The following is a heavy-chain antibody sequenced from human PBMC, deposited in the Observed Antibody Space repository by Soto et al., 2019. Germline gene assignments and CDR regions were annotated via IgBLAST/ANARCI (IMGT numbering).Heavy chain of an antibody. V-gene: IGHV5-51*01. J-gene: IGHJ4*02. CDR1: LSLTHLL. Sequence: PGGSFEIFWKGIWLSLTHLLIGWVGQMPGKGLEWMGIIYPGDSDTRYSPSFQGQVIISVDQSISTAYLQWSSLQASDTAMYYCARQDYNYAYFDFWGQGTLVTVSS. CDR3: ARQDYNYAYFDF. D-gene: IGHD5-18*01. CDR2: IYPGDSDT.